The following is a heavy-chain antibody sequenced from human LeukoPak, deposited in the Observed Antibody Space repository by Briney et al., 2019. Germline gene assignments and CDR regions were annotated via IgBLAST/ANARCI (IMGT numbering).Heavy chain of an antibody. D-gene: IGHD3-10*01. CDR1: GYTFTSYG. V-gene: IGHV1-8*03. CDR2: MNPKSNNR. J-gene: IGHJ5*02. CDR3: TRGLKGNYYSGSGTYRWFAP. Sequence: GASVKVSCKASGYTFTSYGVHWVRQATGQGLEWMGWMNPKSNNRGYAQKFQGRVIITTDTSINTAYMELSSLTSEDTAVYYCTRGLKGNYYSGSGTYRWFAPWGHGTLVTASS.